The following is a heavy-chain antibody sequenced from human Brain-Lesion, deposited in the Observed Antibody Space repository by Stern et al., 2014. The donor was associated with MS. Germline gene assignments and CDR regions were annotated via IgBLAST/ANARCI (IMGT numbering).Heavy chain of an antibody. J-gene: IGHJ4*02. CDR3: ARSPATPSGYDRFDY. Sequence: EVQLVESGAEVKKPGESLKISCEASGYLFDDYWIGWVRQMSGRGLELVAIIFPRDSNTRYSPSVQGQVTISADKSISTAYLQWSSLKAADPARYYCARSPATPSGYDRFDYWGQGALVTVSS. CDR2: IFPRDSNT. D-gene: IGHD5-12*01. V-gene: IGHV5-51*03. CDR1: GYLFDDYW.